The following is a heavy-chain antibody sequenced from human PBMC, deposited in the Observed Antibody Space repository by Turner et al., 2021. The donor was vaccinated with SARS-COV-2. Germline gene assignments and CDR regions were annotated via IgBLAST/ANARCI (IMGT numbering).Heavy chain of an antibody. J-gene: IGHJ6*02. D-gene: IGHD1-26*01. CDR2: IYYSGST. CDR3: AGEVVVLTTTHYGMDV. CDR1: GGSISSSSYY. Sequence: QLQLQESGPGLVKPSETLSLTCTVPGGSISSSSYYWGWLRQPPGKGLEWIGSIYYSGSTYYNPSLKSRVTISVDTSKNQFSLKLSSVTAADTAVYYCAGEVVVLTTTHYGMDVWGQGTTVTVSS. V-gene: IGHV4-39*01.